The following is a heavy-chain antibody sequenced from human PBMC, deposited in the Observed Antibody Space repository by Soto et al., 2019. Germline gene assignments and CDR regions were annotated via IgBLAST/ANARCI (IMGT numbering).Heavy chain of an antibody. Sequence: QLHLRESGPGLVKPSETLSLTCTVSGGSITSSSYYWGWIRQPPGKGLEWIGSIYYSGSTYYNPSIKSRVTISVDTSQNQSSLKQRTVTAADTAVYYCATQEVGGSYVYKFAPWGQGTLVPASS. J-gene: IGHJ5*02. CDR2: IYYSGST. CDR3: ATQEVGGSYVYKFAP. D-gene: IGHD1-26*01. CDR1: GGSITSSSYY. V-gene: IGHV4-39*01.